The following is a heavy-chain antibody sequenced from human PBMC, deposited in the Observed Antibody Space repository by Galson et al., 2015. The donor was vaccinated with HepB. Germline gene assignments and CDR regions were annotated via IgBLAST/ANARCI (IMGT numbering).Heavy chain of an antibody. CDR2: ISAYNGNT. D-gene: IGHD1-26*01. CDR3: ARDHYRGIYYGMDV. Sequence: QSGAEVKKPGESLKISCKASGYTFTSYGISWVRQAPGQGLEWMGWISAYNGNTNYAQKLQGRVTMTTDTSTSTAYMELRSLRSDDTAVYYCARDHYRGIYYGMDVWGQGTTVTVSS. J-gene: IGHJ6*02. CDR1: GYTFTSYG. V-gene: IGHV1-18*01.